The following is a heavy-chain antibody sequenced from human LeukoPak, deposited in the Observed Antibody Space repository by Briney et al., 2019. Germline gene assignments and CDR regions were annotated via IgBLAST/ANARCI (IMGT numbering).Heavy chain of an antibody. D-gene: IGHD2-2*01. J-gene: IGHJ3*02. CDR2: INHSGST. Sequence: PSETLSLTCAVYGGSFSGYYWSWIRQPPGKGLEWIGEINHSGSTNYNPSLKSRVTISVDTSKNQFSLNLNSVTAADTAVYYCARYGLLGLSEINAFDIWGQGTMVTVSS. CDR1: GGSFSGYY. CDR3: ARYGLLGLSEINAFDI. V-gene: IGHV4-34*01.